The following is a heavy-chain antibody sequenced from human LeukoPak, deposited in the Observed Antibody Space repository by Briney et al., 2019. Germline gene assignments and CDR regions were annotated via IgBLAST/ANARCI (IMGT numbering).Heavy chain of an antibody. V-gene: IGHV4-34*01. J-gene: IGHJ5*02. Sequence: SETLSLTCAVYGGSFSGYYWSWIRQPPGKGLEWIGEINHSGSTNYNPSLKSRVTISVDTSKNQFSLKLSSVTAADTAVYYCARGSQDCSSTSCYSVWFDPWGQGTLVTVYS. D-gene: IGHD2-2*02. CDR2: INHSGST. CDR3: ARGSQDCSSTSCYSVWFDP. CDR1: GGSFSGYY.